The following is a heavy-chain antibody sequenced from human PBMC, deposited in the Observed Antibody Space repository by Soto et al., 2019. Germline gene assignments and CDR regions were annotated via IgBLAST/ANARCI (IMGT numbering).Heavy chain of an antibody. V-gene: IGHV3-21*01. CDR2: ITSTGSYI. Sequence: EVQLVESGGGLVKPGGSLRVSCAASGFTFSDYSMNWVRQAPGKGLEWLSSITSTGSYIYYADSVKGRFTISRDNAGSSLFLQMNSLRAEDTAMYYCARDPPYSSSWSYFDYWGQGTLVPVSS. J-gene: IGHJ4*02. CDR3: ARDPPYSSSWSYFDY. CDR1: GFTFSDYS. D-gene: IGHD6-13*01.